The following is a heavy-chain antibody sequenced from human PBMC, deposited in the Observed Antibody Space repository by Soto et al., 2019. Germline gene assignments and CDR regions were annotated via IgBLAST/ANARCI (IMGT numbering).Heavy chain of an antibody. CDR2: ISGSGGGT. Sequence: GSLCLSCIAAGFTFRNYAMSWVRQAPGKGLEWVSGISGSGGGTHYTDSVKGRFTISRDNSKNTLYLQMNALRAEDTAVYYCAKDPAYDSSGYEFVGFDYWGQGTLVTVSS. D-gene: IGHD3-22*01. CDR3: AKDPAYDSSGYEFVGFDY. CDR1: GFTFRNYA. V-gene: IGHV3-23*01. J-gene: IGHJ4*02.